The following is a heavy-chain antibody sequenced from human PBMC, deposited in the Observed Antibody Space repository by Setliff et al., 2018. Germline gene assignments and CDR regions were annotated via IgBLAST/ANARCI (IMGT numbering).Heavy chain of an antibody. CDR1: GGSISSYY. D-gene: IGHD5-18*01. Sequence: ETLSLTCTVSGGSISSYYWSWIRQPAGKGLEWIGRIYTSGSTNYNPSLKSRVTMSVDTSKNQFSLKLSSVTAADTAVYYCARDGGAAMDEFYYYYMDVWGKGTTVTSP. J-gene: IGHJ6*03. CDR2: IYTSGST. V-gene: IGHV4-4*07. CDR3: ARDGGAAMDEFYYYYMDV.